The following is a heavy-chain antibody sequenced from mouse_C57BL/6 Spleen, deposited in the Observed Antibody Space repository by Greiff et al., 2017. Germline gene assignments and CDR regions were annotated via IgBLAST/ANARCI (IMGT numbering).Heavy chain of an antibody. CDR1: GFTFSSYT. J-gene: IGHJ4*01. CDR2: ISGGGGNT. V-gene: IGHV5-9*01. D-gene: IGHD1-1*01. Sequence: EVQVVESGGGLVKPGGSLKLSCAASGFTFSSYTMSWVRQTPEKRLEWVATISGGGGNTYYPDSVKGRFTISRDNAKNTLYLQMSSLRSEDTALYYCARFYYYGSSYGYYYAMDYWGQGTSVTVSS. CDR3: ARFYYYGSSYGYYYAMDY.